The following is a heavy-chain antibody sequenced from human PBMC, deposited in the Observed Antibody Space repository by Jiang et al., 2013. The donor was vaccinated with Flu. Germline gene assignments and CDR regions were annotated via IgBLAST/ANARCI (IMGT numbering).Heavy chain of an antibody. Sequence: KPTQTLTLTCTFSGFSFSTSGMGVGWVRQPPGKALEWLAVVYWNDNKRYSPSLKSRLTITKDTSKNQVVLTMTNMDPVDTATYFCARSDYGDFVGYFEYWGQGAVVAVSS. D-gene: IGHD4-17*01. CDR3: ARSDYGDFVGYFEY. V-gene: IGHV2-5*01. CDR1: GFSFSTSGMG. CDR2: VYWNDNK. J-gene: IGHJ4*02.